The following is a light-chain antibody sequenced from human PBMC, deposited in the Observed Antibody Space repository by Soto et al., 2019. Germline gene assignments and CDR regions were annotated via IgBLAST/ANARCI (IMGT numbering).Light chain of an antibody. CDR1: SSDIGGYNY. CDR2: EVS. CDR3: SSYTTSNSLE. Sequence: QSALTQPASVSGSPGQSITISCTGTSSDIGGYNYVSWYQQHPGKAPKLMIYEVSNRPSGVSNRFSGSKSGNTASLTISGLKAEDAADYYCSSYTTSNSLEFGGGTKVTVL. V-gene: IGLV2-14*01. J-gene: IGLJ2*01.